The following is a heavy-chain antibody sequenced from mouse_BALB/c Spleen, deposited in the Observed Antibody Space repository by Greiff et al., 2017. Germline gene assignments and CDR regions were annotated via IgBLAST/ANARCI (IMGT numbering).Heavy chain of an antibody. CDR2: ISYDGSN. Sequence: EVKLQESGPGLVKPSQSLSLTCSVTGYSITSGYYWNWIRQFPGNKLEWMGYISYDGSNNYNPSLKNRISITRDTSKNQFFLKLNSVTTEDTATYYCARERTMITDDASIDYWGQGTTLTVSS. D-gene: IGHD2-4*01. CDR3: ARERTMITDDASIDY. V-gene: IGHV3-6*02. CDR1: GYSITSGYY. J-gene: IGHJ2*01.